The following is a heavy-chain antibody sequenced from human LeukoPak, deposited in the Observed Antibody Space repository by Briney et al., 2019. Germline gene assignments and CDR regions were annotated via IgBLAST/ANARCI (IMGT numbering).Heavy chain of an antibody. V-gene: IGHV3-48*03. J-gene: IGHJ6*02. Sequence: GGSLRLSCAASGFTFSSYEMNWVRQAPGKGLEWVSYISSSGSTIYYADSVKGRFTISRDNAKNSLYLQMNSLRAEDTAVYYCARSVCGGDCLCYYYGMDVRGQGTTVTVSS. CDR2: ISSSGSTI. D-gene: IGHD2-21*02. CDR1: GFTFSSYE. CDR3: ARSVCGGDCLCYYYGMDV.